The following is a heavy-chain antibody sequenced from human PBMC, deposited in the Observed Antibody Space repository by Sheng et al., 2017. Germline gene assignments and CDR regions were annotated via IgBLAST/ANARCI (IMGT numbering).Heavy chain of an antibody. CDR3: AREAGYQPLLYAGRGLLDY. Sequence: QVQLQESGPGLVKPSQTLSLTCTVSGGSISSGSYYWSWIRQPAGKGLEWIGRIYTSGSTNYNPSLKSRVTISVDTSKNQFSLKLSSVTAADTAVYYCAREAGYQPLLYAGRGLLDYWGQGTLVTV. CDR1: GGSISSGSYY. V-gene: IGHV4-61*02. CDR2: IYTSGST. D-gene: IGHD2-2*02. J-gene: IGHJ4*02.